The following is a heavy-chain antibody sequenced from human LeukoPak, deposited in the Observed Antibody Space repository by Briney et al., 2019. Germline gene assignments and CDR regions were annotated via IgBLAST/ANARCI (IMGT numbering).Heavy chain of an antibody. CDR2: INTNTGNP. Sequence: ASVKVSCKASGYTFTSYDINWVRPAPGQGLEWMGWINTNTGNPTYAQSFTGRVVFSLDTSVSTAYLQISSLTAEDTVVYYCAPGESWFLYWGQGILVTVSS. J-gene: IGHJ4*02. D-gene: IGHD3-22*01. CDR3: APGESWFLY. CDR1: GYTFTSYD. V-gene: IGHV7-4-1*02.